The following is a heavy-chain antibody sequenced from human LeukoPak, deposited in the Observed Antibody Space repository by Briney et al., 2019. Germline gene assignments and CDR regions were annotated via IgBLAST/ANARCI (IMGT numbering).Heavy chain of an antibody. CDR1: GYTFTSYG. J-gene: IGHJ4*02. V-gene: IGHV1-18*01. Sequence: ASVKVSCKASGYTFTSYGISWVRQAPGQGLEWMGWISAYNGNTNYAQKLQGRVTMTTDTSTSTAYMELRSLRSDDTAVYYCARMDGTTFSLSYYFDYWGQGTLVTVSS. CDR2: ISAYNGNT. CDR3: ARMDGTTFSLSYYFDY. D-gene: IGHD1-1*01.